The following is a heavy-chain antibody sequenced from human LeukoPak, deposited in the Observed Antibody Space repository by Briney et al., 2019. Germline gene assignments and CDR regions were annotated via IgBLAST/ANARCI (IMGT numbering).Heavy chain of an antibody. J-gene: IGHJ3*02. CDR1: GGSIDIYY. V-gene: IGHV4-59*01. CDR2: IYYTGST. CDR3: ARPLRYGYLEAFDI. Sequence: TSETLSLTCIVSGGSIDIYYWSWIRQPPGKGLEWIADIYYTGSTNYNPSLKSPVTISVDTSKNQFSLKLSSVTAADTAVYYCARPLRYGYLEAFDIWGRGTMVTVSS. D-gene: IGHD5-18*01.